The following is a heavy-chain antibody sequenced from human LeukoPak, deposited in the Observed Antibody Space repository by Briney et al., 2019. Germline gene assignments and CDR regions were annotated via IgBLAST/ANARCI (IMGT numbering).Heavy chain of an antibody. Sequence: SETLSLTCTVSGASITSGSYYWSWLRQSPGKGLEWIGYIYYGGTTYYSPSLKSRLTISLDTSKNHLSLKLTSVTAADTAIYYCARDNDDGDYVGWFDPWGQGTLVTVSS. J-gene: IGHJ5*02. V-gene: IGHV4-30-4*01. CDR2: IYYGGTT. CDR3: ARDNDDGDYVGWFDP. D-gene: IGHD4-17*01. CDR1: GASITSGSYY.